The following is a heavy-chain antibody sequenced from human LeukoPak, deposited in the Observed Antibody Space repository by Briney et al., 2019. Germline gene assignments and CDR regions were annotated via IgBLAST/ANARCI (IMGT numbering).Heavy chain of an antibody. D-gene: IGHD2-21*01. Sequence: GGSLRLSCAASGFTSSSYAMSWVRQAPGKGLEWLGRIKSKTDGGTTDYAAPVKGRFTISRDDSKNTLYLQMNSLKTEDTAVYYCTTEIVVIGGHDFWGQGTLVTVSS. CDR3: TTEIVVIGGHDF. CDR2: IKSKTDGGTT. V-gene: IGHV3-15*01. J-gene: IGHJ4*02. CDR1: GFTSSSYA.